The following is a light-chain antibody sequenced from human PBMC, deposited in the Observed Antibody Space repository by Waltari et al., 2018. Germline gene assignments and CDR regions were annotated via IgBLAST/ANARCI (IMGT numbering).Light chain of an antibody. J-gene: IGKJ4*01. Sequence: VILTQSPATLSLSPGERATLSCRASQSVSSYLAWYQQKPGQAPRLLIYGASSRATGIPDRFSGRGSGTEFILNDSSLEAEDFAVYYCQKYRSTPLTVGGGTKVEIK. CDR3: QKYRSTPLT. V-gene: IGKV3-20*01. CDR1: QSVSSY. CDR2: GAS.